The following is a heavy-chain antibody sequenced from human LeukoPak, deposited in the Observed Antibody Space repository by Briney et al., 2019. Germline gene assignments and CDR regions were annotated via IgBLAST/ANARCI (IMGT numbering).Heavy chain of an antibody. Sequence: PSETLSLTCTVSGGSISSSSYYWGWIRQPPGKGLEWIGSIYYSGSTYYNPSLKSRVTISVDTSKNQLSLKLSSVTAADTAVYYCARTPHYGGNSPHWYFDLWGRGTLVTVSS. J-gene: IGHJ2*01. D-gene: IGHD4-23*01. CDR1: GGSISSSSYY. CDR2: IYYSGST. V-gene: IGHV4-39*07. CDR3: ARTPHYGGNSPHWYFDL.